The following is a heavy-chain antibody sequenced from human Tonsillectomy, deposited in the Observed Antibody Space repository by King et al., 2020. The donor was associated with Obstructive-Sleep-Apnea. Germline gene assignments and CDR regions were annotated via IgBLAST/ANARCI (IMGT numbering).Heavy chain of an antibody. D-gene: IGHD1-26*01. CDR2: IYYSGNT. Sequence: QLQESGPGLVKPSETLSLTCTVSGGSISSSSYYWGWIRQPPGKGLEWIGSIYYSGNTYYNPSLKSRVTISVDTSKNQFSLKLSSVTAADTAVYYCARILKHNVGGLDYWGQGTLVTVSS. CDR3: ARILKHNVGGLDY. J-gene: IGHJ4*02. CDR1: GGSISSSSYY. V-gene: IGHV4-39*07.